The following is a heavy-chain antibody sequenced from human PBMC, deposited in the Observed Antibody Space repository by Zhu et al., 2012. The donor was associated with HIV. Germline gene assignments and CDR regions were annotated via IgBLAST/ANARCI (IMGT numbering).Heavy chain of an antibody. CDR1: GYSISSGYY. D-gene: IGHD2-2*01. V-gene: IGHV4-38-2*01. CDR3: ARWYQLLLAFDI. J-gene: IGHJ3*02. Sequence: QVQLQESGPGLVKPSETLSLTCAVSGYSISSGYYWGWIRQPPGKGLEWIGSIYHSGSTYYNPSLKSRVTISVDTSKNQFSLKLSSVTAADTAVYYCARWYQLLLAFDIWGQGTMVTVSS. CDR2: IYHSGST.